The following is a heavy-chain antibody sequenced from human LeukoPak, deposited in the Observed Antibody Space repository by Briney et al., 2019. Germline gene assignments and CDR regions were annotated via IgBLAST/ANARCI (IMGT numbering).Heavy chain of an antibody. CDR2: ISASGTLT. Sequence: LSLTCTVSGGSISSYYWSWIRQPPGKGLEWISYISASGTLTHYADSVKGRFTISRDSYKNTLYLQMNSLRAEDAAVYYCAKAPVTTCSGAYCYPFDYWGQGTLVTVSS. CDR3: AKAPVTTCSGAYCYPFDY. V-gene: IGHV3-11*01. CDR1: GGSISSYY. J-gene: IGHJ4*02. D-gene: IGHD2-15*01.